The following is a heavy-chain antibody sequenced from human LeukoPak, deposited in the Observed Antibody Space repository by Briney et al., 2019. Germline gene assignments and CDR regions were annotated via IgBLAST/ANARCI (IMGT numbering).Heavy chain of an antibody. CDR2: INAYNGNT. V-gene: IGHV1-18*01. CDR1: GYTFTSYG. J-gene: IGHJ6*03. Sequence: GASVKVSCKASGYTFTSYGISWVRQAPGQGLEWMGWINAYNGNTNYAQKLQGRVTMTTDTSTSTAYMELRSLRSDDTAVYYCARVRYSYGYNPFYYYYMDVWGKGTTVTVSS. CDR3: ARVRYSYGYNPFYYYYMDV. D-gene: IGHD5-18*01.